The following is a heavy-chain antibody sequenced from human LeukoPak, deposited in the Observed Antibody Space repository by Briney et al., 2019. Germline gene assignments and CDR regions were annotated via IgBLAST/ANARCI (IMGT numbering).Heavy chain of an antibody. CDR3: ARVYSSNWSQTYYFDY. CDR2: IHYSGST. J-gene: IGHJ4*02. Sequence: SETLSLTCTVSGGSISNSIYYWGWIRQPPGKGLEWIGSIHYSGSTYYNSSLKSRVTISSDTPKNQFSLKLSSVTAADTVVYYCARVYSSNWSQTYYFDYWGQGTLVTVSS. CDR1: GGSISNSIYY. V-gene: IGHV4-39*07. D-gene: IGHD6-13*01.